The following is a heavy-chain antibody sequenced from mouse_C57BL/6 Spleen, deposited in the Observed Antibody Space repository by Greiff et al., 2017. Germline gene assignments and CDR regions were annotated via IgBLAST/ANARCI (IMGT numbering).Heavy chain of an antibody. CDR2: INPGSGGT. Sequence: VQGVESGAELVRPGTSVKVSCKASGYAFTNYLIEWVKQRPGQGLEWIGVINPGSGGTNYNEKFKGKATLTADKSSSTAYMQLSSLTSEDSAVYFCARWGTTVVAPYYAMDYWGQGTSVTVSS. J-gene: IGHJ4*01. CDR1: GYAFTNYL. V-gene: IGHV1-54*01. D-gene: IGHD1-1*01. CDR3: ARWGTTVVAPYYAMDY.